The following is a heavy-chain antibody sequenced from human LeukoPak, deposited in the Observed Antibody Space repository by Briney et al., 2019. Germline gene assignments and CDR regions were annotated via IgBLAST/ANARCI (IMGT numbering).Heavy chain of an antibody. D-gene: IGHD3-3*01. CDR1: GGSISSGGYY. V-gene: IGHV4-30-2*01. Sequence: SETLSLTCTVSGGSISSGGYYWGWIRQPPGKGLEWIGYIYHSGSTYYNPSLKSRVTISVDRSKNQFSLKLSSVTAADTAVYYCARGLRFLEWLPTSPPRGYFDYWGQGTLVTVSS. CDR2: IYHSGST. CDR3: ARGLRFLEWLPTSPPRGYFDY. J-gene: IGHJ4*02.